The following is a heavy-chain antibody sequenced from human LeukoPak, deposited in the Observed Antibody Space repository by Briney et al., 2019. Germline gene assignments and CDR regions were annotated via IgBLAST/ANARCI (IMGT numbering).Heavy chain of an antibody. CDR3: AKDLSDSSGYYYYYYGMDV. V-gene: IGHV3-30*18. CDR2: ISYDGSNK. D-gene: IGHD3-22*01. CDR1: EFTFSSYG. Sequence: GGSLRLSCAASEFTFSSYGMHWVRQAPGKGLEWVAVISYDGSNKYYADSVKGRFTISRDNSKNTLYLQMNSLRAEDTAVYYCAKDLSDSSGYYYYYYGMDVWGQGTTVTVSS. J-gene: IGHJ6*02.